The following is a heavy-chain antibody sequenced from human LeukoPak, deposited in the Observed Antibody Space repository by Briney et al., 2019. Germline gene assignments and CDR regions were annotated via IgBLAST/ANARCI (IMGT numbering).Heavy chain of an antibody. CDR2: ISGSGANR. Sequence: PGGALRLPCAAPGLRINDQDMIWNRQTPGKGVEWVSFISGSGANRFYADSMKGRFTISKDNTKNSLYLQMNSLRAEDTAIYYCATLHFYAMGVWGQGTTVTVSS. V-gene: IGHV3-11*01. CDR3: ATLHFYAMGV. CDR1: GLRINDQD. J-gene: IGHJ6*02.